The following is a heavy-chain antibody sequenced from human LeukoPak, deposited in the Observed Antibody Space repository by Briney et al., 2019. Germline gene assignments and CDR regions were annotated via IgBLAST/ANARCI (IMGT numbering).Heavy chain of an antibody. Sequence: ASVKVSCKASGYTFTSYYMHWVRQAPGQGLEWMGRINPSGGSTTYAQKFQGRVTMTRDTSTSTVYMEMSSLRSEDTAVYYCARDRPPGYSSSLTFDYWGQGTLVTVSS. J-gene: IGHJ4*02. CDR2: INPSGGST. D-gene: IGHD6-6*01. CDR3: ARDRPPGYSSSLTFDY. V-gene: IGHV1-46*01. CDR1: GYTFTSYY.